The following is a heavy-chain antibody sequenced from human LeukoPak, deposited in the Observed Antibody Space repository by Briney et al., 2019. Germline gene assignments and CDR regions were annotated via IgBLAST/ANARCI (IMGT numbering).Heavy chain of an antibody. CDR2: IYTSGST. D-gene: IGHD2-15*01. V-gene: IGHV4-4*09. J-gene: IGHJ4*02. CDR1: GDSISNYY. Sequence: SETLSLTCTVSGDSISNYYWSWMRQPPGEGLEWIGYIYTSGSTNYNPSLKSRVSISADTSKNQFSLQLSSVTAADTAVYYCARHRGGSYSFDYWGQGALVTVSS. CDR3: ARHRGGSYSFDY.